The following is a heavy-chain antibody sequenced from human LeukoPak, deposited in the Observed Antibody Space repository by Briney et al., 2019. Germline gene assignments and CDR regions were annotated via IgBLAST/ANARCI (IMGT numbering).Heavy chain of an antibody. J-gene: IGHJ4*02. Sequence: SVKVSCKASGGTFSSYAISWVRQAPGQGDEWMGRIIPILGIANYAQKFQGRVTITADKSTSTAYMELSSLRSEDTAVYYYARALRRGLLPGNSGWGQGTLVTVSS. D-gene: IGHD2-2*01. CDR1: GGTFSSYA. CDR2: IIPILGIA. CDR3: ARALRRGLLPGNSG. V-gene: IGHV1-69*04.